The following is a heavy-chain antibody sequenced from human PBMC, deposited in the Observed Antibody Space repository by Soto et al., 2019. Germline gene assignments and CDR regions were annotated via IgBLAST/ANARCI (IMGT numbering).Heavy chain of an antibody. CDR2: IIPIFGTA. CDR3: ATLQKPYWSGGSCYGSYFDY. V-gene: IGHV1-69*13. J-gene: IGHJ4*02. CDR1: GGTFSSYA. Sequence: SVKVSCKASGGTFSSYAISWVRQAPGQGLEWMGGIIPIFGTANYAQKFQGRVTITADESTSTAYMELSSLRSEDTAVYYCATLQKPYWSGGSCYGSYFDYWGQGTLVTVSS. D-gene: IGHD2-15*01.